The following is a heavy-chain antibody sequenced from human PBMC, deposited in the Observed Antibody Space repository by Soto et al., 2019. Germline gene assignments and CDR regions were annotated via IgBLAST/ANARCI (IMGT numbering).Heavy chain of an antibody. V-gene: IGHV1-8*01. J-gene: IGHJ4*02. CDR1: GYTFTSYD. D-gene: IGHD1-20*01. Sequence: ASVKVSCKASGYTFTSYDINWVRQTAGQGLEWMGWMSPKTANTGYAQKFQDRVTMTRSTSISTAYMELSSLRAEDTAIFYCTAFGDNNFWGQGELVTVSS. CDR3: TAFGDNNF. CDR2: MSPKTANT.